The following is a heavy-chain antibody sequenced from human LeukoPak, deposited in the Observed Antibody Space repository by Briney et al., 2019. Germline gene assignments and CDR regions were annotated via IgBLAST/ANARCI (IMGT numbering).Heavy chain of an antibody. CDR3: ARDMSSGWYGVYYYYYYMDV. CDR1: GYTFTSYD. V-gene: IGHV1-8*01. CDR2: MNPNSGNT. Sequence: ASVKVSCKASGYTFTSYDINWVRQATGQGLEWMGWMNPNSGNTGYAQKFQGRVTMTRDTSISTAYMELSRLRSDDTAVYYCARDMSSGWYGVYYYYYYMDVWGKGTTVTVSS. D-gene: IGHD6-19*01. J-gene: IGHJ6*03.